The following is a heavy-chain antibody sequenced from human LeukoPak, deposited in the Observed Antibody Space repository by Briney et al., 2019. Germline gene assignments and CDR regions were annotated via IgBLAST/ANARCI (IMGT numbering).Heavy chain of an antibody. CDR2: IYYSGST. V-gene: IGHV4-59*01. D-gene: IGHD1-7*01. CDR1: GGSISSYY. Sequence: SETLSLTCTVSGGSISSYYWSWIRRPPGKGLEWIGYIYYSGSTKYNPSLKSRVTISVDASKTQFSLKLNSVTAADTAVYYCARGSRELYYFDYWGQGTLVTVSS. CDR3: ARGSRELYYFDY. J-gene: IGHJ4*02.